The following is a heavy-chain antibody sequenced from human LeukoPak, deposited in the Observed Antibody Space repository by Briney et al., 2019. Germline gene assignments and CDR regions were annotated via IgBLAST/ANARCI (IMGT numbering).Heavy chain of an antibody. J-gene: IGHJ4*02. CDR3: VRGNDYGGPHY. D-gene: IGHD4-23*01. Sequence: GGSLRLSCAVSGFTFSSYWMHWIRQAPGKGLVWVSRIDRDGSRINYADSVKGRFTISRDNGKNTLFLQMNSLRAEDAAVYYCVRGNDYGGPHYWGQGTLVTVSP. CDR1: GFTFSSYW. CDR2: IDRDGSRI. V-gene: IGHV3-74*01.